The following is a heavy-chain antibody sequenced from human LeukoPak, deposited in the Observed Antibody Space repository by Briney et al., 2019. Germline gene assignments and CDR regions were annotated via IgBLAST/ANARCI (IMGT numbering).Heavy chain of an antibody. CDR2: IYSSGST. Sequence: PSETLSLTCIVSGGSISNFYWSWVRQSAGKGLEYIGRIYSSGSTNYNPSLKSRVAMSVDTSKNQFSLNLRSLSAADTAVYYCARVTDSLGYWGQGTLVTVSS. CDR1: GGSISNFY. V-gene: IGHV4-4*07. J-gene: IGHJ4*02. CDR3: ARVTDSLGY. D-gene: IGHD4-11*01.